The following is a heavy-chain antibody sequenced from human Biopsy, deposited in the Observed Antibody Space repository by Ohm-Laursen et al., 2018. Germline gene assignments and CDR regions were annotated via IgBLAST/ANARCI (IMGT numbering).Heavy chain of an antibody. CDR3: TRDLQTRAETFDS. CDR1: GYSFTSYY. Sequence: GASVKVSCKASGYSFTSYYMHWVRQAPGQGLEWMGWISGLNGIKTSASKFQGRLTMTTDRSASTAYMELRGLRSDDTAVYYCTRDLQTRAETFDSWGQGTLVIVSS. CDR2: ISGLNGIK. D-gene: IGHD4-11*01. V-gene: IGHV1-18*04. J-gene: IGHJ5*01.